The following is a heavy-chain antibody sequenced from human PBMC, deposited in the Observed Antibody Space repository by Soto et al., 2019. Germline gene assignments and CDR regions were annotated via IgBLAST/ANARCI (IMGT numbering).Heavy chain of an antibody. D-gene: IGHD2-2*01. V-gene: IGHV3-21*01. CDR2: ISSSSSYI. Sequence: PGGSLRLSCAASGFTFSSDSMNWVRQAPGKGLEWVSSISSSSSYIYYADSVKGRFTISRDNAKNSLYLQMNSLRAEDTAVYYCARSATETCSSTSCYFRYNWFDPWGQGTLVTVSS. J-gene: IGHJ5*02. CDR3: ARSATETCSSTSCYFRYNWFDP. CDR1: GFTFSSDS.